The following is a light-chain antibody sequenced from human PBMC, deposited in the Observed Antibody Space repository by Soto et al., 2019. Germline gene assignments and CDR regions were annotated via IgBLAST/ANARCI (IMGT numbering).Light chain of an antibody. CDR2: GAS. J-gene: IGKJ2*01. CDR1: QSVSSD. V-gene: IGKV3D-15*01. Sequence: EIVMTQSPDTLSVSPGERAALSCRTSQSVSSDLAWYQQKPGQAPRLLIYGASTRANGIPARFSGSGSGTEFTLTISSLQSEDFAVYYCHHYSSWPPYTFGQGTKLQIK. CDR3: HHYSSWPPYT.